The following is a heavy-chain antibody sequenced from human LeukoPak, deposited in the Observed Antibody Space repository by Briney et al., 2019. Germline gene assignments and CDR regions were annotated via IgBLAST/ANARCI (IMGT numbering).Heavy chain of an antibody. CDR2: INSDGSST. CDR1: GFTFSSYW. J-gene: IGHJ5*02. D-gene: IGHD5-24*01. Sequence: GGSLRLSCAASGFTFSSYWMHWVRQAPGKGLVWVSRINSDGSSTSYADSVKGRFTISRDNAKNTLYLQMNSLRAEDTAVYYCATETVEMATTNLNWFDPWGQGTLVTVSS. V-gene: IGHV3-74*01. CDR3: ATETVEMATTNLNWFDP.